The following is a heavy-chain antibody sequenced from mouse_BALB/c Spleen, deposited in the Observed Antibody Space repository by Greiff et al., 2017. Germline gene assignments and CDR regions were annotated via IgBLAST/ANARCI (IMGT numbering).Heavy chain of an antibody. V-gene: IGHV1-9*01. D-gene: IGHD3-2*01. CDR2: ILPGSGST. J-gene: IGHJ4*01. CDR3: AREGDSSGYVAMDY. CDR1: GYTFSSYW. Sequence: QVQLQQSGAELMKPGASVKISCKATGYTFSSYWIEWVKQRPGHGLEWIGEILPGSGSTNYNEKFKGKATFTADTSSNTAYMQLSSLTSEDSAVYYCAREGDSSGYVAMDYWGQGTSVTVSS.